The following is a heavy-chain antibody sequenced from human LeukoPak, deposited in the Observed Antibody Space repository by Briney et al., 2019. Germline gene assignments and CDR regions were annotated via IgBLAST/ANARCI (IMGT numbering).Heavy chain of an antibody. J-gene: IGHJ3*02. CDR1: GFTFSSYS. Sequence: GGSLRLSCAASGFTFSSYSMNWVRQAPGKGLEWVSSISSSSSYIYYADSVKGRFTISRDNAKNSLYLQMNSLRAEDTAVYYCARASYCGGDCYPRGAFDIWGQGTMVTVSS. CDR3: ARASYCGGDCYPRGAFDI. V-gene: IGHV3-21*01. CDR2: ISSSSSYI. D-gene: IGHD2-21*02.